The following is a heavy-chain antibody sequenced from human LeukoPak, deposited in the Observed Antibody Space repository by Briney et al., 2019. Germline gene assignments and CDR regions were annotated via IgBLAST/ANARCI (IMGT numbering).Heavy chain of an antibody. D-gene: IGHD3-16*01. CDR1: GFTFSSFA. CDR2: VSTSGVGT. J-gene: IGHJ4*02. Sequence: GGSLRLSCAASGFTFSSFAMSWIRQAPGKGLEWVSSVSTSGVGTYYADSVRGRFTISRDNSKNTVFLQMNSLRAEDSAVYYCAKDYALGSIDYWGQGTLVTVSS. CDR3: AKDYALGSIDY. V-gene: IGHV3-23*01.